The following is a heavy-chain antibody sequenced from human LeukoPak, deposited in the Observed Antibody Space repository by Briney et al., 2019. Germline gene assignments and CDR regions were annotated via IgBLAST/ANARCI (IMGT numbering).Heavy chain of an antibody. CDR3: ARLSRYNWNYPFDAFDI. D-gene: IGHD1-7*01. J-gene: IGHJ3*02. V-gene: IGHV5-51*01. CDR2: IYPGDSDT. CDR1: GYSFTSYW. Sequence: GESLKISCKGSGYSFTSYWIGWVRQMPGKGLEWMGIIYPGDSDTRYSPSFQGQVTISADKSISTAYLQWSSLKASDTAMYYCARLSRYNWNYPFDAFDIWGQGTMVTVSS.